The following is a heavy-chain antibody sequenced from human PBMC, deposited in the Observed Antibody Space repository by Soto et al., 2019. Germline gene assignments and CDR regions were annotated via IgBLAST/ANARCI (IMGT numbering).Heavy chain of an antibody. CDR2: TYYRSKWYN. CDR1: GDSVSSNSAA. CDR3: ARGLCSGGSCYYYYYGMDV. V-gene: IGHV6-1*01. J-gene: IGHJ6*02. D-gene: IGHD2-15*01. Sequence: SQTLSLTCAISGDSVSSNSAAWNWIRQSPSRGLEWLGRTYYRSKWYNDYAVSVKSRITINPDTSKNQFSLRLNSVTPEDTAVYYCARGLCSGGSCYYYYYGMDVWGQATTVTVSS.